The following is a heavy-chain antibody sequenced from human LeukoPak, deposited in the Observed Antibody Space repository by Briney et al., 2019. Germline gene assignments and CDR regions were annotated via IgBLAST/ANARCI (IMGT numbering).Heavy chain of an antibody. V-gene: IGHV3-21*01. CDR1: GFRFSDYT. J-gene: IGHJ4*02. D-gene: IGHD3-22*01. Sequence: GGSLRLSCAASGFRFSDYTMTWVRQAPGKGLEWVSSISSSSSYIYYADSVKGRFTISRDNAKNSLYLQMNSLRAEDTAVYYCARDQYYDSSGYPFPTDYWGQGTLVTVSS. CDR2: ISSSSSYI. CDR3: ARDQYYDSSGYPFPTDY.